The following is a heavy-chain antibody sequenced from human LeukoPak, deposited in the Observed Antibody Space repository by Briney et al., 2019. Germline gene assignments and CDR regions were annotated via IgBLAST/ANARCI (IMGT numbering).Heavy chain of an antibody. V-gene: IGHV3-21*01. CDR1: GFTCSSYS. J-gene: IGHJ3*02. CDR3: ARDRREQDAFDI. CDR2: ISSSSSYI. D-gene: IGHD1-26*01. Sequence: GGSLRLSCAASGFTCSSYSMNWVRPAPGLGLEWVSSISSSSSYIYYADSVKGRFTISRDNAKNSLYLQMNSLRAEDTAVYCCARDRREQDAFDIWGQGTMVTVSS.